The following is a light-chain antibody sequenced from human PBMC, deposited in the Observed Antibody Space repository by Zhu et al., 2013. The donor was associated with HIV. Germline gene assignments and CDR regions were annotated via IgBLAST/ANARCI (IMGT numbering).Light chain of an antibody. CDR3: QQYHVYPLA. V-gene: IGKV1-6*01. CDR1: QDIRND. Sequence: AIQMTQSPSSLSASVGDRVVITCRASQDIRNDLGWYQQKPGKAPKLLIYAASSLHGGVSSRFRGRRSGTDFTLTITNLHPEDFATYYCQQYHVYPLAFGGGTKVE. J-gene: IGKJ4*01. CDR2: AAS.